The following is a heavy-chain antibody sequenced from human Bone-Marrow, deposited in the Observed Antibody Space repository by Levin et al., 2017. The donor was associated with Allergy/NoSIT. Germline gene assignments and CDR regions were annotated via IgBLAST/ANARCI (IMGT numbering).Heavy chain of an antibody. V-gene: IGHV3-13*01. CDR3: ARALSRYSYGQYYFDY. CDR2: IGIVDDA. D-gene: IGHD5-18*01. Sequence: GGSLRLSCAASGFTFSSYDMHWVRQAAGKGLEWVSGIGIVDDAYYAGSVKGRFTISREDAENSLYLQMNSLRAGDTAVYYCARALSRYSYGQYYFDYWGQGTLVTVSS. CDR1: GFTFSSYD. J-gene: IGHJ4*02.